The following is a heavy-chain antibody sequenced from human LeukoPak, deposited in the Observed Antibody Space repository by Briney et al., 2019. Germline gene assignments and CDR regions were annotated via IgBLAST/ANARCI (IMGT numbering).Heavy chain of an antibody. Sequence: PGGSLRLSCEGSGFTFSNYWMGWVRQAPGKGLQWVANIKTDGSEKYYVDSVKGRFTISRDNAKNSLYLQMNSLRAEDTAVYYCARDWRYSGYGAYWGQGTLVTVSS. CDR2: IKTDGSEK. CDR3: ARDWRYSGYGAY. CDR1: GFTFSNYW. J-gene: IGHJ4*02. V-gene: IGHV3-7*01. D-gene: IGHD5-12*01.